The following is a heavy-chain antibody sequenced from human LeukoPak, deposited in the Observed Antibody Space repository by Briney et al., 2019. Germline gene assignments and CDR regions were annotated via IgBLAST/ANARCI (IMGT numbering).Heavy chain of an antibody. V-gene: IGHV1-69*10. CDR2: IIPVLNIT. Sequence: SVKVSCKTSGGTFSTSAITWVRQAPGQGLEGMGGIIPVLNITTYAQRFQGRVTITADTSTSTVYMELSSLRSEETAVYYCARDQGLTAPPPYGLDVWGQGTTVIVSS. D-gene: IGHD5-18*01. CDR3: ARDQGLTAPPPYGLDV. J-gene: IGHJ6*02. CDR1: GGTFSTSA.